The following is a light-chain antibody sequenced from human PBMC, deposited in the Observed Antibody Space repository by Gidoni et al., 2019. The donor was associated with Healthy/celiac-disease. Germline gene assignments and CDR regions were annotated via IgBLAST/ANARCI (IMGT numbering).Light chain of an antibody. J-gene: IGKJ1*01. CDR1: QSIRNF. CDR2: AAS. Sequence: DLQMTQSPSSLSASVGDRVTITCRASQSIRNFLNWYQQKPGKAPKRLIYAASSMQTGVPSSFSGRGSGTDFTLTISSLQPEDFATYYCQQSYGTLWTFGQGTKLAIK. V-gene: IGKV1-39*01. CDR3: QQSYGTLWT.